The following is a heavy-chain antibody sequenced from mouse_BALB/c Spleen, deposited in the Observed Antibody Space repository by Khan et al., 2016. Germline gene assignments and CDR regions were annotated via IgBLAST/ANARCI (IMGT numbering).Heavy chain of an antibody. CDR2: IDPFNGGT. V-gene: IGHV1S135*01. Sequence: EVQLQESGPELMKPGASVKISCKASGYSFTSYYMHWVKQSHGKSLEWIGYIDPFNGGTSYNQKFKGKATLTVDKSSSTAYMHLSSLTSEDSAVYYCASSTQSFYSRDYWGQGTSVTVSS. CDR3: ASSTQSFYSRDY. J-gene: IGHJ4*01. D-gene: IGHD1-1*01. CDR1: GYSFTSYY.